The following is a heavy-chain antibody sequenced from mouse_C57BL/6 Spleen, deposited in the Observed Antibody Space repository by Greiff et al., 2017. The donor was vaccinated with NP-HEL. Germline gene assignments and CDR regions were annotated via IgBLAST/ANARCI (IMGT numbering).Heavy chain of an antibody. J-gene: IGHJ2*01. Sequence: VQVVESGPELVKPGASVKISCKASGYAFSSSWMNWVKQRPGKGLEWIGRIYPGDGDTNYNGKFKGKATLTADKSSSTAYMQLSSLTSEDSAVYFCARDDGYYPYYFDYWGQGTTLTVSS. V-gene: IGHV1-82*01. CDR2: IYPGDGDT. CDR1: GYAFSSSW. D-gene: IGHD2-3*01. CDR3: ARDDGYYPYYFDY.